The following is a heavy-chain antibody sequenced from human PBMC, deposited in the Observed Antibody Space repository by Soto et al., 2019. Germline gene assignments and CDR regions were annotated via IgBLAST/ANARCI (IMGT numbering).Heavy chain of an antibody. Sequence: QVQLQESGPGLVKPSGTLSLTCAVSGGSISTSNWWSWVRQPPGKGLEWIGEVYHSGSTNYNPSFKSRVARSVDQSKNQFSLRLTSVTAADTALYCCARTSTSGTRFAYWGQGSLVTVSS. CDR1: GGSISTSNW. V-gene: IGHV4-4*01. CDR3: ARTSTSGTRFAY. D-gene: IGHD1-1*01. CDR2: VYHSGST. J-gene: IGHJ4*02.